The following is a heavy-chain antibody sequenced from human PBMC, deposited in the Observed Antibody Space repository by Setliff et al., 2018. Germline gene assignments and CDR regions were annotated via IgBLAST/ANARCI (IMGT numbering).Heavy chain of an antibody. CDR1: GYIFNSYG. CDR3: TSAHCRGGRCLHYMGV. D-gene: IGHD2-15*01. J-gene: IGHJ6*03. CDR2: ISPYNGKT. V-gene: IGHV1-18*01. Sequence: ASVKVSCKASGYIFNSYGIAWVRQAPGQGLEWMGWISPYNGKTNYAQKLQGRVTMTTDTSTSTAYMELRSLRSDDTAVYYCTSAHCRGGRCLHYMGVWGKGTTVTVSS.